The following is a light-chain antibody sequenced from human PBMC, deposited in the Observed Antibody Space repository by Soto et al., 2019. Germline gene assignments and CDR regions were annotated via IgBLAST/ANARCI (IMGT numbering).Light chain of an antibody. V-gene: IGKV3-15*01. CDR1: QSVGSN. CDR2: GAS. J-gene: IGKJ1*01. CDR3: QQRSNWPPT. Sequence: EIVMTQSPATLSVSPGERATLSCRASQSVGSNLAWYQQKPGQAPRLLIYGASTRATGIPARFSGSGSGTDFTLTISSLEPEDFAVYYCQQRSNWPPTFGQGTKVDIK.